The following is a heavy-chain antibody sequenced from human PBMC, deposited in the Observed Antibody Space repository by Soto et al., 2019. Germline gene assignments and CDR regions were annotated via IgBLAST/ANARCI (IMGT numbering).Heavy chain of an antibody. CDR1: GFTFSSYG. V-gene: IGHV3-33*01. J-gene: IGHJ6*02. Sequence: GGSLRLSCAASGFTFSSYGMHWVRQAPGKGLEWVAVIWYDGSNKYYADSVKGRFTISRDNSKNTLYLQMNSLRAEDTAVYYCARAHTIFGARDRGMDVWGQGTTVTVSS. CDR3: ARAHTIFGARDRGMDV. CDR2: IWYDGSNK. D-gene: IGHD3-3*01.